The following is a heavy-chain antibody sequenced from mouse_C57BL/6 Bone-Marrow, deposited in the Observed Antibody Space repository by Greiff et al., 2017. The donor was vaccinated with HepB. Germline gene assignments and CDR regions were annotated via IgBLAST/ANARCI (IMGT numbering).Heavy chain of an antibody. D-gene: IGHD1-1*01. J-gene: IGHJ4*01. CDR3: ARSQFITTVDYYAMDY. CDR2: IYPGDGDT. CDR1: GYAFSSSW. Sequence: QVQLQQSGPELVKPGASVKISCKASGYAFSSSWMNWVKQRPGKGLEWIGRIYPGDGDTNYNGKFKGKPTLTADKSSSTAYMQLSSLTSEDSAVYFCARSQFITTVDYYAMDYWGQGTSVTVSS. V-gene: IGHV1-82*01.